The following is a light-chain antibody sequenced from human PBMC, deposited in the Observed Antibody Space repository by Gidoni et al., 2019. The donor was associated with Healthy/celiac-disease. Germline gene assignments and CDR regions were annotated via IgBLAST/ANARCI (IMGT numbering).Light chain of an antibody. Sequence: SPELTQDPAVSVAFVHTVMITCQVDSLRSYYASRYQQKPGQAPVLVIYGKNNRPSGIPDRFSGSSSGNTASLTIPGAQAEDEADYYCNSWDSRGNHLAVVFGGGTKLTVL. CDR1: SLRSYY. CDR2: GKN. CDR3: NSWDSRGNHLAVV. V-gene: IGLV3-19*01. J-gene: IGLJ2*01.